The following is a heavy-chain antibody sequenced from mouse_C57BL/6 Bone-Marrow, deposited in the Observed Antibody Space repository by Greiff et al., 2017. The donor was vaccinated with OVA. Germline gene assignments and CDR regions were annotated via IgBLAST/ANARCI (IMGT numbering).Heavy chain of an antibody. Sequence: QVQLQQSGPGLVQPSQSLSITCTVSGFSLTSYGVHWVRQSPGKGLEWLGVIWSGGSTDYNAAFISRLSISKDNSKSQVFFKMNSLQADDTAIYSCARRGDYDGGRGYYFDYWGKGTTLTVSS. CDR2: IWSGGST. CDR3: ARRGDYDGGRGYYFDY. D-gene: IGHD2-4*01. CDR1: GFSLTSYG. J-gene: IGHJ2*01. V-gene: IGHV2-2*01.